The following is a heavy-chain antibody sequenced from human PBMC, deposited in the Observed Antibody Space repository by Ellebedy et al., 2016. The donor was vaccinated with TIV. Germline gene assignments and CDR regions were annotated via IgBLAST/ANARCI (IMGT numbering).Heavy chain of an antibody. Sequence: SVKVSXXASGGTFSSYAISWVRQAPGQGLEWMGGIIPIFGTANYAQKFQGRVTITADESTSTAYMELSSLRSEDTAVYYCAILPMGVAVAETYFDYWGQGTLVTVSS. J-gene: IGHJ4*02. CDR2: IIPIFGTA. CDR1: GGTFSSYA. V-gene: IGHV1-69*13. CDR3: AILPMGVAVAETYFDY. D-gene: IGHD6-19*01.